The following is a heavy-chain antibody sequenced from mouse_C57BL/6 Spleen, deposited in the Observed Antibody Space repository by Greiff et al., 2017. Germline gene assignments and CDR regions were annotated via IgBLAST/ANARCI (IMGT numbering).Heavy chain of an antibody. D-gene: IGHD6-1*01. CDR3: ARPNLNHFDY. Sequence: VRLQQSGPELVQPGASVKISCKASGYSFTSYYIHWVKQRPGQGLEWIGWIYPGSGNTKYNEKFKGKATLTADTSSSTAYMQLSSLTSEDSAVYYCARPNLNHFDYWGQGTTLTVSS. J-gene: IGHJ2*01. V-gene: IGHV1-66*01. CDR1: GYSFTSYY. CDR2: IYPGSGNT.